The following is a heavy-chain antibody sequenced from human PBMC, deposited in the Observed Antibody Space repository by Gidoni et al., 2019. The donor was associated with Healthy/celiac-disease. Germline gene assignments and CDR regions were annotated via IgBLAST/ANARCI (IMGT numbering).Heavy chain of an antibody. Sequence: EVQLVESGGGLVKPGRSMRLSCTASGFTFGDYAMSWFRQAPGKGLEWVGFIRSKAYGGTTEYAASVKGRFTISRYDSKSIAYLQMNSLKTEDTAVYYCTRGSRDGYNYSFDYWGQGTLVTVSS. CDR3: TRGSRDGYNYSFDY. CDR1: GFTFGDYA. V-gene: IGHV3-49*05. CDR2: IRSKAYGGTT. D-gene: IGHD5-12*01. J-gene: IGHJ4*02.